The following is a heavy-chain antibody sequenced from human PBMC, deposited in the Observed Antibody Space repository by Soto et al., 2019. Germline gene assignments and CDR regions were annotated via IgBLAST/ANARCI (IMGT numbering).Heavy chain of an antibody. J-gene: IGHJ6*02. CDR2: LWAGGNFA. CDR1: GFSFSSHG. V-gene: IGHV3-33*01. CDR3: TRAAQQLANYGMDV. D-gene: IGHD6-13*01. Sequence: QVQLVESGGNVVQPGRSLRLSCAASGFSFSSHGMHWVRQAPGKGLEWVAHLWAGGNFADYAYSVKGRFTISSDQSKNTLYLQMDSLGAEDTAVYYCTRAAQQLANYGMDVWGQGTTVTVSS.